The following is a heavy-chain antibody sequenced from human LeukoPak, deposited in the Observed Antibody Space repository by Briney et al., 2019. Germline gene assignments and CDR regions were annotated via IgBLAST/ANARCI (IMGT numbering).Heavy chain of an antibody. CDR3: ARGTGLGGDYVSN. Sequence: GASVKVSCKASGYTFITYYMHWVRQAPGQGLEWMGVINPSGGTTSYAQKFQARVTMTRDTSTSTVYMELSSLRSEDTAVYYCARGTGLGGDYVSNWGQGTLVTVSP. V-gene: IGHV1-46*01. CDR1: GYTFITYY. CDR2: INPSGGTT. D-gene: IGHD4-17*01. J-gene: IGHJ4*02.